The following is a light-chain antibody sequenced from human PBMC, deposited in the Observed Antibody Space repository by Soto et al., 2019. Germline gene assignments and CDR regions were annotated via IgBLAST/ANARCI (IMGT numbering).Light chain of an antibody. CDR3: QQYNSYSQT. J-gene: IGKJ1*01. V-gene: IGKV3-11*01. Sequence: EIVLTQSPATLSLSPGERATLSCRASQSVSRHLAWYQQKPGQAPRLLIYGASSRATGIPDRFSGSGSGTDFTLTISSLQPDDFATYYCQQYNSYSQTFGQGTKVDIK. CDR1: QSVSRH. CDR2: GAS.